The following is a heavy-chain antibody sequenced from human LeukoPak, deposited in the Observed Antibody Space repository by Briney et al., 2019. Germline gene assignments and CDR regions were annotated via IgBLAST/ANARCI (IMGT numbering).Heavy chain of an antibody. Sequence: GASVKVSCKXSGYMFTGNFLHWVRQAPGQGLEWMGRINPNSGGANYAQKFQGRVTMTGDTSISTAYMELTRLRSDDTAMYYCARALRTNILTTDYWGQGTLVTVSS. J-gene: IGHJ4*02. V-gene: IGHV1-2*06. CDR3: ARALRTNILTTDY. CDR2: INPNSGGA. CDR1: GYMFTGNF. D-gene: IGHD3-9*01.